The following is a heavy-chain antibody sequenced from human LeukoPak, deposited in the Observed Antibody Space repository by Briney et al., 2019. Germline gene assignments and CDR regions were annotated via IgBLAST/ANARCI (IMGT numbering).Heavy chain of an antibody. D-gene: IGHD4-23*01. Sequence: SETLSLTCAASGGTFIGYQWNWIRQPPGKGLEWIGEINHSGSTNYNPSLKSRVTISVDTSKNQFSLKPRSMTAADTAVYYCARDPTTVVTTPYYFDDWGQGTLVTVSS. V-gene: IGHV4-34*01. CDR1: GGTFIGYQ. CDR2: INHSGST. J-gene: IGHJ4*02. CDR3: ARDPTTVVTTPYYFDD.